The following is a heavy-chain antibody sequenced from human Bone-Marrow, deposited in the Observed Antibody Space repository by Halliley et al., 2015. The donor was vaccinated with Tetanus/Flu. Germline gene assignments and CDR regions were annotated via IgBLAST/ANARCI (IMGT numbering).Heavy chain of an antibody. CDR3: VRNNDYCVAY. J-gene: IGHJ4*02. V-gene: IGHV4-4*02. D-gene: IGHD2-21*01. CDR1: GDSISDSNW. CDR2: SHDDGTT. Sequence: GLVKPSGTLSLTCTVSGDSISDSNWWGWVRQSPEKGLEWIGESHDDGTTNYSPSLKGRVTISVDRSKRQFSLELSYVTAADTAVYYCVRNNDYCVAYWGQGILVTVSS.